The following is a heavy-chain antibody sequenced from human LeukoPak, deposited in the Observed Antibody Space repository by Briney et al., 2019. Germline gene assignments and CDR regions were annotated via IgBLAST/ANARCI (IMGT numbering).Heavy chain of an antibody. V-gene: IGHV4-30-2*01. CDR3: ARGGDQWLVPFDY. Sequence: KSSETLSLTCAASGGSISSGGYSWSWIRQPPGKGLEWIGYIYHSGSTYYNPSLKSRVTISVDRSKNQFSLKLSSVTVADTAVYYCARGGDQWLVPFDYWGQGTLVTVSS. J-gene: IGHJ4*02. D-gene: IGHD6-19*01. CDR2: IYHSGST. CDR1: GGSISSGGYS.